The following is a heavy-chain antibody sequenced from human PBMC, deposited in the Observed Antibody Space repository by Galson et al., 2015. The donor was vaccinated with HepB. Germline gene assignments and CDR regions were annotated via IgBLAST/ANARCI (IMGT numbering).Heavy chain of an antibody. V-gene: IGHV3-11*03. J-gene: IGHJ6*02. CDR1: GFSFSDYY. CDR2: ITPTSTYI. Sequence: ALIPSCAASGFSFSDYYMTGSGQSPVTRLEWHCCITPTSTYINYEDSVKGRFTISRDNAKSSLYLEMTNLTADDTAVYYCARSDPVRGVVWPYYFGMDVWGQGTTVIVSS. CDR3: ARSDPVRGVVWPYYFGMDV. D-gene: IGHD3-10*01.